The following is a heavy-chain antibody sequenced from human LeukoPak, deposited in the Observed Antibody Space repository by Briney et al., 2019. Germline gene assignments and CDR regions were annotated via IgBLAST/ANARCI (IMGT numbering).Heavy chain of an antibody. D-gene: IGHD5-18*01. CDR1: GFTFSSYA. CDR2: ISGSGGST. CDR3: AKGYSYGNYYYYGMDV. V-gene: IGHV3-23*01. J-gene: IGHJ6*02. Sequence: GGSLRLSCAASGFTFSSYAMSWVRQAPGKGLEWASAISGSGGSTYYADSVKGRFTISRDNSKNTLYLQMNSLRAEDTAVYYCAKGYSYGNYYYYGMDVWGQGTTVTVSS.